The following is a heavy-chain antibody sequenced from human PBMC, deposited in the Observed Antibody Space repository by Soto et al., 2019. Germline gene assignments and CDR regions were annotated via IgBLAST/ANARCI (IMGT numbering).Heavy chain of an antibody. CDR2: IYSGGST. CDR3: ARDPGGVLRYFDDNLGY. J-gene: IGHJ4*02. V-gene: IGHV3-66*01. Sequence: EVQLVESGGGLVQPGGSLRLSCAASGFTVSSNYMSWVRQAPGKGLEWVSVIYSGGSTYYADSVKGRFTISRDNSKNTLYLQMNSLRAEDTAVYYCARDPGGVLRYFDDNLGYWGQGTLVTVSS. D-gene: IGHD3-9*01. CDR1: GFTVSSNY.